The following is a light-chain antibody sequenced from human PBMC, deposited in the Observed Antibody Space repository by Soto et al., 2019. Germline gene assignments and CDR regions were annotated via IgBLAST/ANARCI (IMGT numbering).Light chain of an antibody. Sequence: QSVLTQPPSASGTPGQRVTISCSGSSSNIGSNAVNWYQQFPGTAPKLLIYTDNQRPSGVPDRFSGYKSGTSASLAISGLQSEDEADYSCAAWDGSLNAYVFGTGTKLTVL. J-gene: IGLJ1*01. V-gene: IGLV1-44*01. CDR3: AAWDGSLNAYV. CDR1: SSNIGSNA. CDR2: TDN.